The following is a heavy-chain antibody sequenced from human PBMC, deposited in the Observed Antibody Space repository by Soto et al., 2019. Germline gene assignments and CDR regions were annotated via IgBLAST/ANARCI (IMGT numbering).Heavy chain of an antibody. CDR2: IYYSGST. CDR3: AGYCSGGSCTTVDY. D-gene: IGHD2-15*01. Sequence: SETLSLTCTVSGGPLSSGSYYWSWIRQSPGQGLEWIGYIYYSGSTNYNPSLKSRVTISVDTSKNQFSLKLSSVTAADTAVYYCAGYCSGGSCTTVDYWGQGTLVTVSS. J-gene: IGHJ4*02. CDR1: GGPLSSGSYY. V-gene: IGHV4-61*01.